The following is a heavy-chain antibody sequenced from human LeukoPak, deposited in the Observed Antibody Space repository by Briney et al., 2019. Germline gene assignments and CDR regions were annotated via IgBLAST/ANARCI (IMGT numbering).Heavy chain of an antibody. D-gene: IGHD6-6*01. CDR1: GFSFSSYE. Sequence: GGSLRLSCAASGFSFSSYEMNWVRQAPGKGLEWISYMSTSGGTIYYADSVKGRFTISRDNAKDYLYLQMNSLGAEDTAVYYCATHTSSSIYWGQGTLVTVSS. CDR3: ATHTSSSIY. J-gene: IGHJ4*02. CDR2: MSTSGGTI. V-gene: IGHV3-48*03.